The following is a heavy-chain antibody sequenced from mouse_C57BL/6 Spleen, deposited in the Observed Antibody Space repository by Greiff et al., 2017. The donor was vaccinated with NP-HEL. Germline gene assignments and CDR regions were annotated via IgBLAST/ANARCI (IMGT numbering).Heavy chain of an antibody. Sequence: QVQLQESGAELVRPGASVKLSCKASGYTFTDYYINWVKQRPGQGLEWIARIYPGSGNTYYNEKFKGKATLTAEKSSSTAYMQLSSLTSEDSAVYFCVSYAMDYWGQGTSVTVSS. V-gene: IGHV1-76*01. CDR3: VSYAMDY. CDR1: GYTFTDYY. J-gene: IGHJ4*01. CDR2: IYPGSGNT.